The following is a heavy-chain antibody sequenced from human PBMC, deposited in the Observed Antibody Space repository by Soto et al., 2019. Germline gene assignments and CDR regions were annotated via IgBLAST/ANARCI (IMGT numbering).Heavy chain of an antibody. J-gene: IGHJ5*02. CDR2: INHSGST. CDR3: ARVYCSGGSGHGWFDP. V-gene: IGHV4-34*01. CDR1: GGSFSGYY. Sequence: QVQLQQWGAGLLKPSETLSLTCAVYGGSFSGYYWSWIRQPPGKGLEWIGEINHSGSTNYNPSLKSRVPISVDTSKNQFSLKLSSVTAADTAVYYCARVYCSGGSGHGWFDPWGQGTMVTVSS. D-gene: IGHD2-15*01.